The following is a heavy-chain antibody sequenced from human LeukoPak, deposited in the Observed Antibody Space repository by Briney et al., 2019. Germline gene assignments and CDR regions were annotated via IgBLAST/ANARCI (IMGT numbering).Heavy chain of an antibody. CDR3: AANTPRVVREDAFDI. CDR2: IVVGSGNT. V-gene: IGHV1-58*02. J-gene: IGHJ3*02. CDR1: GFTFTSSA. Sequence: GASEKVSCKASGFTFTSSAMQWVRQARGQRLEWIGWIVVGSGNTNYAQNFQERVTITRDMSTSTAYMELSSLRSEDTAVYYCAANTPRVVREDAFDIWGQGTMVTVSS. D-gene: IGHD2-21*01.